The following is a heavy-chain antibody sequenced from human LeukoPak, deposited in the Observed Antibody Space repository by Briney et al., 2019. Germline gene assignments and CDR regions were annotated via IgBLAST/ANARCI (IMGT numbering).Heavy chain of an antibody. J-gene: IGHJ6*02. CDR1: GFTVSSNY. V-gene: IGHV3-53*04. D-gene: IGHD3-22*01. Sequence: GGSLRLSCAASGFTVSSNYMSWVRQAPGKGLEWASVIYSGGSTYYADSVKGRFTISRHNSKNTLYLQMNSLRAEDTAVYYCAATYYYDSSGYWDYYYGMDVWGQGTTVTVSS. CDR3: AATYYYDSSGYWDYYYGMDV. CDR2: IYSGGST.